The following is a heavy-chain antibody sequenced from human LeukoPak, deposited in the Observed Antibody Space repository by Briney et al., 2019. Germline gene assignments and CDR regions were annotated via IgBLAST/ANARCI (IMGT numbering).Heavy chain of an antibody. CDR1: GYSISSGYL. J-gene: IGHJ4*02. CDR2: IDGSGSS. V-gene: IGHV4-38-2*02. Sequence: SETLSLTCTVSGYSISSGYLWGWIRQPPGKGLEWIGSIDGSGSSYYNPSLKSRVIISVDTSRNQFSLKMTSVTAADTAVYYCARDILGWWSFDYWGQGTLVTVSS. CDR3: ARDILGWWSFDY. D-gene: IGHD2-15*01.